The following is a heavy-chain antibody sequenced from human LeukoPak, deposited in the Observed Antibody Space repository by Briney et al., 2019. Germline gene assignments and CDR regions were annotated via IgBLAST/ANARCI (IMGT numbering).Heavy chain of an antibody. CDR1: GFTFGRFG. J-gene: IGHJ4*02. Sequence: GGSLRLSCAASGFTFGRFGIHWVRQAPGKGLEWVAVISYDGSNKYYADSVKGRFTISRDNSKNTLYLQMNSLRPEDTAVYYCARVHSSSWYCCSDYWGLGTLVTVSS. CDR2: ISYDGSNK. CDR3: ARVHSSSWYCCSDY. D-gene: IGHD6-13*01. V-gene: IGHV3-30*03.